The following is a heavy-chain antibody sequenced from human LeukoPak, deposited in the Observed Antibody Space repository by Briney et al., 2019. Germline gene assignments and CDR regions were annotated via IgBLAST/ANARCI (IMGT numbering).Heavy chain of an antibody. CDR2: LSGNGNTI. CDR3: AKALYGGHDY. D-gene: IGHD4-23*01. V-gene: IGHV3-23*01. J-gene: IGHJ4*02. CDR1: GFTFSTYA. Sequence: GGSLRLSCAASGFTFSTYAMSWVRQAPGKGLECVSALSGNGNTIYYADSVKGRFTISRDNSKNTLSLQMYSLRAEDTAVYYCAKALYGGHDYCGQGTLVTVSS.